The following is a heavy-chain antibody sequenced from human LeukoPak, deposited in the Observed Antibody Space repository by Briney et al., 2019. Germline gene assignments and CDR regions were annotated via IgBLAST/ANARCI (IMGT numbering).Heavy chain of an antibody. J-gene: IGHJ4*02. D-gene: IGHD6-19*01. CDR3: ARYISAVAAIFDC. V-gene: IGHV4-39*01. Sequence: SETLSLTCTVSGGSISSSSYYWGWIRQPPGKGLEWIGSIYYSGSTYYNPSLESRLTISVDTSKNQFSLKLTSVTAADTAVFYCARYISAVAAIFDCWGQGTLVTVSS. CDR1: GGSISSSSYY. CDR2: IYYSGST.